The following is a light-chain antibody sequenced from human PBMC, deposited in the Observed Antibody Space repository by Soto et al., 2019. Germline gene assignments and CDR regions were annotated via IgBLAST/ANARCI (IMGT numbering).Light chain of an antibody. V-gene: IGLV2-8*01. CDR1: SSDVGGYNY. CDR3: SSYTRTDTVV. CDR2: EVS. J-gene: IGLJ2*01. Sequence: QSALTQPPSASGSPGQSVAISCTGTSSDVGGYNYVSWYQQHPGKAPKLMIYEVSERPSGVSDRFSGSKSGNTASLTISGLQAEDEADYYCSSYTRTDTVVFGGGTKVTVL.